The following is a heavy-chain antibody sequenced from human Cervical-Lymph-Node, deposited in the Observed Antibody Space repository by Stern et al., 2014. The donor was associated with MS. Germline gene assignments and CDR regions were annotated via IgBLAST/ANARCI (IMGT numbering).Heavy chain of an antibody. J-gene: IGHJ6*02. CDR3: ARVGGTTRLYYCYGMDV. Sequence: VQLVQSGPGLVKPSQTLSLTCAISGDSVSSNSAAWNWIRQSPSRGLEWLGRTYYRSKWYNDYAVSVKSRITINPDTSKNQFSLQLNSVTPEDTAVYYCARVGGTTRLYYCYGMDVWGQGTTVTVSS. D-gene: IGHD4-17*01. V-gene: IGHV6-1*01. CDR1: GDSVSSNSAA. CDR2: TYYRSKWYN.